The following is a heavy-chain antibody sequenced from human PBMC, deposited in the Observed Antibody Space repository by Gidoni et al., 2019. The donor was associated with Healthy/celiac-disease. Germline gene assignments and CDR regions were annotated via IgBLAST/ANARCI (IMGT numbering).Heavy chain of an antibody. V-gene: IGHV3-30*18. CDR3: AKGGYCSGGSCFIVYGMDV. CDR1: GFTFSGYG. CDR2: ISYDGSNK. D-gene: IGHD2-15*01. J-gene: IGHJ6*02. Sequence: VQLVESGGGVVQPGRSLRLSCAASGFTFSGYGLHWVRQAPGKGLERVAVISYDGSNKYYADSVKGRFTISRDNSKNTLYLQMNSLRAEDTAVYYCAKGGYCSGGSCFIVYGMDVWGQGTTVTVSS.